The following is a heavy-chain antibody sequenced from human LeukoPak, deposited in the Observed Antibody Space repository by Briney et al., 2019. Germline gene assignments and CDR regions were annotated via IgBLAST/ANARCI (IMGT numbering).Heavy chain of an antibody. CDR2: LSGSGGST. J-gene: IGHJ3*02. Sequence: PGGSLRLSCAASGFTFSSYAMSWVRQAPGKGLEWVSALSGSGGSTYYADSVKGRFTISRDNSKNTLYLQMNSLRAEDTAVYYCAGRVVPAARWGAFDIWGQGTMVTVSS. CDR1: GFTFSSYA. V-gene: IGHV3-23*01. D-gene: IGHD2-2*01. CDR3: AGRVVPAARWGAFDI.